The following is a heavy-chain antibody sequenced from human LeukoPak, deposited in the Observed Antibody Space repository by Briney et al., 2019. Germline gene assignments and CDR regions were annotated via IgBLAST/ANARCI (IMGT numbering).Heavy chain of an antibody. CDR2: IYYSGST. CDR1: GGSLSNSSYY. D-gene: IGHD3-9*01. V-gene: IGHV4-39*01. J-gene: IGHJ4*02. Sequence: PSETLSLTCTVSGGSLSNSSYYWGWIRQPPGKGLEWLGSIYYSGSTYYSPSLKSRVTISVDTSNNQFSLKLSSVTAADTAVYYCASQYYDILTGYPYYFDYWGQGTLVTVSS. CDR3: ASQYYDILTGYPYYFDY.